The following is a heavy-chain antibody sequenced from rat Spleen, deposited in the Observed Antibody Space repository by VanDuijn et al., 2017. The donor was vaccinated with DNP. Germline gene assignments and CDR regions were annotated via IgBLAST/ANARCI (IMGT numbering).Heavy chain of an antibody. D-gene: IGHD5-1*01. CDR3: ARDRTGTWFAY. V-gene: IGHV5-7*01. Sequence: EVQLVESGGGLVQPGRSLKLSCAASGFTLSHYNMTWVRQAPQKGLEWVATISYDGSSTYYRDSVKGRFTVSRDNAKSTLYLQMDSLRSEDTATYYCARDRTGTWFAYWGQGTLVTVSS. CDR1: GFTLSHYN. J-gene: IGHJ3*01. CDR2: ISYDGSST.